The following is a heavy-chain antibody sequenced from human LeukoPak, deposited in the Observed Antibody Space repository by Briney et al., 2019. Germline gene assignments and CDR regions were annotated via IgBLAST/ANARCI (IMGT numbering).Heavy chain of an antibody. CDR3: ARDRGGSSWTLGTDT. CDR2: ISAYNGNT. CDR1: GYTFTSYG. V-gene: IGHV1-18*01. Sequence: ASVKVSCKASGYTFTSYGISWVRQAPGQGLEWMGWISAYNGNTNYAQKLQGRVTMTTDTSTSTAYMELRSLRSDDTAVYYCARDRGGSSWTLGTDTWGQGTVVTVSS. J-gene: IGHJ3*02. D-gene: IGHD6-13*01.